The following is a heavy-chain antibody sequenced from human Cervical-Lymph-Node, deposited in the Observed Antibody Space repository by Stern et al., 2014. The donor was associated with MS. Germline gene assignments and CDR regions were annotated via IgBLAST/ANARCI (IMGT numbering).Heavy chain of an antibody. D-gene: IGHD6-6*01. CDR3: AKPPPRRSSNDPNFGLDV. J-gene: IGHJ6*02. CDR1: GYTFSKNW. Sequence: EVQLVQSGAEVKKPRDSLKISCKGSGYTFSKNWIAWVRQMPGKGLEWMGIIYPGYADPKYPPSFQGRVTMSANKSINPAYLQWNSLKASDPAIYYWAKPPPRRSSNDPNFGLDVWGQGTTVTVSS. V-gene: IGHV5-51*03. CDR2: IYPGYADP.